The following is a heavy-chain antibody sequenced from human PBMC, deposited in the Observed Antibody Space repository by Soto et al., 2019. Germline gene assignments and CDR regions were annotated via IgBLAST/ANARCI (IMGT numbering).Heavy chain of an antibody. D-gene: IGHD1-26*01. CDR3: AASSSWSYNWFDP. V-gene: IGHV1-2*02. CDR1: GYTFTGQY. Sequence: ASVKVSCKASGYTFTGQYMHWVRQAPGQGLEWMGWINPNTGGTNYAQNFQGRVALTRDTSISTAYMELSSLRSDDTAVFYWAASSSWSYNWFDPCGQGNLVRVSS. J-gene: IGHJ5*02. CDR2: INPNTGGT.